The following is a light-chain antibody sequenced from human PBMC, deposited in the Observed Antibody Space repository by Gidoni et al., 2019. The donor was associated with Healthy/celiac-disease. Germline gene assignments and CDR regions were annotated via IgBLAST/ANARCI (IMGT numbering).Light chain of an antibody. CDR1: QSISSW. Sequence: DIQMTQSPSTLSASVGGNVTITCRASQSISSWCAWYQQKPGKAPKLLICKASSFDSGVPSRFSGSVSGTEFTLTISSLPPDDFATYYCQQYNSYSWTFGQGTKVEIK. J-gene: IGKJ1*01. CDR3: QQYNSYSWT. CDR2: KAS. V-gene: IGKV1-5*03.